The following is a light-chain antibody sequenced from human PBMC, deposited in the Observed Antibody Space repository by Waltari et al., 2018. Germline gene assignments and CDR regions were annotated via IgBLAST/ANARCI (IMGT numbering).Light chain of an antibody. V-gene: IGLV1-44*01. CDR3: AAWDDSLNLI. CDR1: SSNIGRNS. CDR2: SNN. J-gene: IGLJ2*01. Sequence: QSVLTQPPSASGTPGQRVTISCSGSSSNIGRNSVDWYQQVPGTAPKLLIYSNNQRPSGVPGRFSGSKSGTSASLAISGLQSEDEAEYFCAAWDDSLNLIFGVGTKLTVL.